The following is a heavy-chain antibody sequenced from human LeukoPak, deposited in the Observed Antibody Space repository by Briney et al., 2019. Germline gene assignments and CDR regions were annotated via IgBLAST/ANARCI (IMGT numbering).Heavy chain of an antibody. J-gene: IGHJ4*02. D-gene: IGHD3-22*01. V-gene: IGHV1-69*13. CDR1: GGTFSSYA. CDR2: IITIFGTA. CDR3: ARGRRPYYYDSSGYSNFDY. Sequence: SVKVSCKASGGTFSSYAISWVRQAPEQGLEWMGGIITIFGTANYAQKFQGRVTITADESTSTAYMELSSLRSEDTAVYYCARGRRPYYYDSSGYSNFDYWGQGTLVTVSS.